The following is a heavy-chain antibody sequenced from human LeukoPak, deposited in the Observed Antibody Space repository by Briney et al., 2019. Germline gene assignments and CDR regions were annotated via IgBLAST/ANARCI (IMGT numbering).Heavy chain of an antibody. CDR2: IKQDGSEK. V-gene: IGHV3-7*01. D-gene: IGHD3-22*01. CDR1: GFTFSSYW. J-gene: IGHJ4*02. Sequence: GGSLRLSCAASGFTFSSYWMSWVRQAPGKGLEWVANIKQDGSEKYYVDSVKGRFTISRDNAKNSLYLQMNSLRVEDTAVYYCARGVGYYYGGESYFDYWGQGTLVTVSS. CDR3: ARGVGYYYGGESYFDY.